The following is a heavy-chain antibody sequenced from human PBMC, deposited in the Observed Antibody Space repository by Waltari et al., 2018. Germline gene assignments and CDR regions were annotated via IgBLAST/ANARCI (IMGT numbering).Heavy chain of an antibody. CDR3: ARTVVHYCGNSDYYYMDV. CDR2: IVHIFGKA. V-gene: IGHV1-69*06. CDR1: GGTFSSYA. J-gene: IGHJ6*03. Sequence: QVQLVQSGAEVKKPGSSVKVSCKASGGTFSSYAISWVRQAPGQGLEWMGGIVHIFGKASYANDVQGRVTVTADKATSTAYVELSSLGSEDTAVYYCARTVVHYCGNSDYYYMDVWGKGTTVTVSS. D-gene: IGHD3-10*01.